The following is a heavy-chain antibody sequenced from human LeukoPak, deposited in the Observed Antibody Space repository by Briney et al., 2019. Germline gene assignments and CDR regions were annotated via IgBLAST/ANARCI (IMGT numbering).Heavy chain of an antibody. CDR2: ISGDGGST. D-gene: IGHD6-19*01. CDR3: AKDILSEQWHDAFDI. V-gene: IGHV3-43*02. Sequence: GGSLRLSCAASGFIVDDYAMYWVRQAPGKGLEWVSLISGDGGSTYYADSVKGRFTISRDNSKNSLFLQMNSLRTEDTALYYCAKDILSEQWHDAFDIWGQGTMVTVSS. J-gene: IGHJ3*02. CDR1: GFIVDDYA.